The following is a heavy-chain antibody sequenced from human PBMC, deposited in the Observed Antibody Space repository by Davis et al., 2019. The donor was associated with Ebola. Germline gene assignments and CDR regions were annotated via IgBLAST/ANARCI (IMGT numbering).Heavy chain of an antibody. Sequence: GESLKISCAASGFTFSTYAMNWVRQAPGKGLEWISSINDRGNRTYYADSVKGRFTISRDNSKNTLYLQMNSLRAEDTAVYYCATRYYDFWSGYYTRWGQGTLVTVSS. CDR1: GFTFSTYA. J-gene: IGHJ4*02. CDR2: INDRGNRT. CDR3: ATRYYDFWSGYYTR. D-gene: IGHD3-3*01. V-gene: IGHV3-23*01.